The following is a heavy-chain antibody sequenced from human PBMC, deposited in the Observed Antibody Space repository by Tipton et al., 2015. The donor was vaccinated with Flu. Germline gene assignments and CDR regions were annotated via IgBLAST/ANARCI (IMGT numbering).Heavy chain of an antibody. Sequence: TLSLTCTVSGGSISSSSYYWGWIRQPPGKGLEWIGSIYYSGSTYYNPSLKSRVTISVDTSKNQFSLKLSSVTAADTAVYYCARRRVTIFGVVSAFDIWGQGTMVTVSS. CDR1: GGSISSSSYY. J-gene: IGHJ3*02. CDR3: ARRRVTIFGVVSAFDI. D-gene: IGHD3-3*01. V-gene: IGHV4-39*01. CDR2: IYYSGST.